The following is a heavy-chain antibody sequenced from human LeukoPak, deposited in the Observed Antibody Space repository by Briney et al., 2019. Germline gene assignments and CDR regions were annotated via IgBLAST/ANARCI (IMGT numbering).Heavy chain of an antibody. CDR3: ARYLNSGLENF. CDR1: GFTISNYW. CDR2: IKYDGREK. Sequence: TGGSLRLSCAATGFTISNYWMSWFRQAPGKGLEWVANIKYDGREKQYVDSVKGRFTISRDNAKNSLFLQMNSPRAVDTAVYLCARYLNSGLENFWGQGTLVTVSS. J-gene: IGHJ4*02. D-gene: IGHD1-26*01. V-gene: IGHV3-7*01.